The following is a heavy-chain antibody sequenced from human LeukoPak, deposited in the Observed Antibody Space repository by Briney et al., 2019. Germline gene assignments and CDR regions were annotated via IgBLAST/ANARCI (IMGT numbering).Heavy chain of an antibody. Sequence: GESLKISCKGSGYSFTSYWIGWVRQMPGKGLEWMGIIFPGDSDTRYSPSFKGQVTISADKSINTAYLQWSSLKASDTAMYYCARSPCGGDCYSGHFQHWGQGTLVTVSS. J-gene: IGHJ1*01. D-gene: IGHD2-21*02. V-gene: IGHV5-51*01. CDR2: IFPGDSDT. CDR1: GYSFTSYW. CDR3: ARSPCGGDCYSGHFQH.